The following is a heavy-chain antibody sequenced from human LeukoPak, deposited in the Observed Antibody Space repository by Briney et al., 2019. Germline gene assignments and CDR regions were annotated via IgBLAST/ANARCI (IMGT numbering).Heavy chain of an antibody. Sequence: GGSLRLSCAASGFTFSSYSMNWVRQAPGKGLEWVSSISSSSSYIYYADSVKGRFTISRDNSKNTLYLQMNSLRAEDTAVYYCAKEKQRNFDYWGQGTLVTVSS. V-gene: IGHV3-21*04. CDR3: AKEKQRNFDY. J-gene: IGHJ4*02. CDR2: ISSSSSYI. CDR1: GFTFSSYS.